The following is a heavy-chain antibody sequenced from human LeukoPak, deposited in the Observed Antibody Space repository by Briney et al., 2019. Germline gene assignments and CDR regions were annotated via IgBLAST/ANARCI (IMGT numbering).Heavy chain of an antibody. J-gene: IGHJ4*02. Sequence: PSETLSLTCTVSGGSIRSYYWSWIRQPPGKGLEWIGYIYYSGSTNYNPSLKSRVTISVDTSKNQFSLKLSSVTAADTAVYYCARASSGSYYQLYYFDYWGQGTLVTVSS. D-gene: IGHD1-26*01. CDR1: GGSIRSYY. V-gene: IGHV4-59*01. CDR3: ARASSGSYYQLYYFDY. CDR2: IYYSGST.